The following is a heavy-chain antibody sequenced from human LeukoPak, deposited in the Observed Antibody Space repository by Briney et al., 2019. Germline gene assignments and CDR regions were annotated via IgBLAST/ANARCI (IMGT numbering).Heavy chain of an antibody. Sequence: GASVKVSCKASGGTFSSYAISWVRQAPGQGLEWMGGIIPIFGTANYAQKFQGRVTITADESTSTAYMELSSLRSEDTAVYYCARRKVGAYSPLGYYGMGGWGQRTTVTVSS. J-gene: IGHJ6*02. CDR1: GGTFSSYA. V-gene: IGHV1-69*13. D-gene: IGHD1-26*01. CDR3: ARRKVGAYSPLGYYGMGG. CDR2: IIPIFGTA.